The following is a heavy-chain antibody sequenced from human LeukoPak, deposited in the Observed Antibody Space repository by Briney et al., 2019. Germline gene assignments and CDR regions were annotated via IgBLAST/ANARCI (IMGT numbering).Heavy chain of an antibody. J-gene: IGHJ4*02. CDR3: AKDFAGQQLEHDY. Sequence: PGGSLRLSCAASGFTFSSYAMSWVRQAPGRGLEWVSAISGSGGSTYYADSVKGRFTISRDNSKNTLYLQMNSLRAEDTAVYYCAKDFAGQQLEHDYWGQGTLVTVSS. CDR1: GFTFSSYA. CDR2: ISGSGGST. V-gene: IGHV3-23*01. D-gene: IGHD6-13*01.